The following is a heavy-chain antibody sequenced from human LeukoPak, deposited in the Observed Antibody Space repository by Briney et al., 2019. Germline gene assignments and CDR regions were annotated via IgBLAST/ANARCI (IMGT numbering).Heavy chain of an antibody. CDR1: GGTFSSYA. CDR2: IIPIFGTA. Sequence: SVKVSCKASGGTFSSYAISWVRQAPGQGLEWMGGIIPIFGTANYAQKFQGRVTVTADESTSTAYMELSRLRSEDTAVYYCARDVGIAVVGRNWFDPWGQGTLVTVSS. CDR3: ARDVGIAVVGRNWFDP. D-gene: IGHD6-19*01. J-gene: IGHJ5*02. V-gene: IGHV1-69*01.